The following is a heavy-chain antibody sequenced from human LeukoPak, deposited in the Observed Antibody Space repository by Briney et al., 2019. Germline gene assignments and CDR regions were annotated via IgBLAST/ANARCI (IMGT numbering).Heavy chain of an antibody. CDR1: GYSFTSYR. CDR3: ARLKTTRYNWFDP. CDR2: IYPGDSDT. Sequence: GESLKISCQGSGYSFTSYRIGWVRQMPGKGLEWMGIIYPGDSDTRYSPSFQGQVTISADKSISTAYLQWSSLKASDTAMYYCARLKTTRYNWFDPWGQGTLVTVSS. J-gene: IGHJ5*02. D-gene: IGHD1-7*01. V-gene: IGHV5-51*01.